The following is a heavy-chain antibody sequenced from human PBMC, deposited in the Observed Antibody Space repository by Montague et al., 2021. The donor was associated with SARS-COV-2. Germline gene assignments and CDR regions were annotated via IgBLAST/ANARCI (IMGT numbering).Heavy chain of an antibody. CDR1: GDSTSCPNCY. D-gene: IGHD4-17*01. CDR2: IYNSGTT. Sequence: SETLSLTCTVSGDSTSCPNCYWGWIRQAPGKGLDWIGIIYNSGTTYYNPSLKSRLTISIDTSKNQFSLKLTSVTAADTAVYYCARHRNYGDHSLDNWFHPWGQETLVTVSS. CDR3: ARHRNYGDHSLDNWFHP. V-gene: IGHV4-39*01. J-gene: IGHJ5*02.